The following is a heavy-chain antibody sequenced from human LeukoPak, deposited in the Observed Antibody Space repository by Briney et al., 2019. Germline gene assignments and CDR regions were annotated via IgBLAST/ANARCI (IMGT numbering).Heavy chain of an antibody. Sequence: GRSLRLSCAASGFTFSKYAMHWVRHAPGKGLEWVALISYDVRNKSYADSVKGRFTMSRDNSKNTLYLQMNSLRGEDTAVYYCARGAPRNYDFWSGPFDYWGQGRLVTVSS. J-gene: IGHJ4*02. CDR1: GFTFSKYA. V-gene: IGHV3-30*04. CDR3: ARGAPRNYDFWSGPFDY. CDR2: ISYDVRNK. D-gene: IGHD3-3*01.